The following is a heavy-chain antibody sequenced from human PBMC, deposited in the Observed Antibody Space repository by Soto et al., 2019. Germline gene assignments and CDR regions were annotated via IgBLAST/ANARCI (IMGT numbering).Heavy chain of an antibody. CDR1: GFTFDDYG. CDR3: ARALSDIVVVPAARDDAFDI. D-gene: IGHD2-2*01. V-gene: IGHV3-7*01. Sequence: GGSMRLSCAASGFTFDDYGMHWVRQAQGKGLEWVSNINQDGSEKDYVDSVKGRFTISRDNAKNSLYLQMNSLRAEDTAVYYCARALSDIVVVPAARDDAFDIWGQGTMVTVSS. CDR2: INQDGSEK. J-gene: IGHJ3*02.